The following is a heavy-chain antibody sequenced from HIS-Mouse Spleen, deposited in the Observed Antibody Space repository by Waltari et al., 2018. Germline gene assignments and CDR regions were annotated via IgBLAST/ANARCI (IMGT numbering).Heavy chain of an antibody. D-gene: IGHD6-13*01. J-gene: IGHJ2*01. CDR3: AREIPYSSSWYDWYFDL. Sequence: QLQLQESGPGLVKPSETLSLTCTVSGGSISSSRYYWVWIRQPPGKGLEWIGSSYFMGSTYYNPSLKSRVPISVDTSKNQFSLKLSSVTAADTAVYYCAREIPYSSSWYDWYFDLWGRGTLVTVSS. CDR1: GGSISSSRYY. CDR2: SYFMGST. V-gene: IGHV4-39*07.